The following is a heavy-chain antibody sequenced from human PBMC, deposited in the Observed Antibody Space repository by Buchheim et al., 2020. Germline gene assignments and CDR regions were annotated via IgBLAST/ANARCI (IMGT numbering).Heavy chain of an antibody. CDR3: AKDRAHGTYYYYGMDV. CDR1: GFTFSSYA. Sequence: EVQLVESGGGLVQPGGSLRLSCAASGFTFSSYAMSWVRQAPGTGLEWVSAISGSGGSTYYADSVKGRFTISRDNSKNTLFLQMNSLGAEDTAVYYCAKDRAHGTYYYYGMDVWDQGTT. J-gene: IGHJ6*02. CDR2: ISGSGGST. V-gene: IGHV3-23*04. D-gene: IGHD1-26*01.